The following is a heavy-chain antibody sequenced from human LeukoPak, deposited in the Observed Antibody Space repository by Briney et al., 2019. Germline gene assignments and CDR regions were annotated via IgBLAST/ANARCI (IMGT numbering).Heavy chain of an antibody. Sequence: GGSLRLSCAASGFTFSDYYMSWIRQAPGKGLEWVSYISSSGSTIYYADSVKGRFTISRDNAKNSLYLQMNSLRAEDTAVYYCASPPSRYCSSTSCYINYWGQGTLVTVSP. CDR2: ISSSGSTI. CDR3: ASPPSRYCSSTSCYINY. J-gene: IGHJ4*02. CDR1: GFTFSDYY. D-gene: IGHD2-2*02. V-gene: IGHV3-11*01.